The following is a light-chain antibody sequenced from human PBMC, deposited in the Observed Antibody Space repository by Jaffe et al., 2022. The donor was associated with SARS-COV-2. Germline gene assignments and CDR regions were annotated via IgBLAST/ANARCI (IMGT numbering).Light chain of an antibody. CDR3: SSYAGSYVFV. V-gene: IGLV2-11*01. CDR1: SNDVGGYNY. CDR2: DVN. Sequence: QSALTQPRSVSGSPGQSVTISCTGTSNDVGGYNYVSWYQQHPGKAPKVMIYDVNKRPSGVPDRFSGSKSGNMASLTISGLQAEDEADYYCSSYAGSYVFVFGGGTKLTVL. J-gene: IGLJ2*01.